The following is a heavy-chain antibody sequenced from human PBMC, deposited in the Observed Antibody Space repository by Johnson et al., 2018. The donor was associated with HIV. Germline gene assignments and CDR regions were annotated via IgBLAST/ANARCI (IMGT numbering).Heavy chain of an antibody. D-gene: IGHD3-22*01. CDR3: ARDRFGYYDSSGSYAFDI. CDR2: IKQDGSEK. CDR1: GFTFSSYW. Sequence: VQLVESGGGLVQPGGSLRLSCAASGFTFSSYWMSWVRQAPGKGLEWVANIKQDGSEKYYVDSVKGRLTISRDNAKNSLYLQMNSLRAEDTAVYYCARDRFGYYDSSGSYAFDIWGQGTMVTVSS. J-gene: IGHJ3*02. V-gene: IGHV3-7*01.